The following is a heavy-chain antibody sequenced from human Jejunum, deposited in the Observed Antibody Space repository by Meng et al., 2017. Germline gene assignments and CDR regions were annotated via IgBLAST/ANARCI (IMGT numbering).Heavy chain of an antibody. Sequence: GESLKISCAASGFSVSAYTLHWVRQAPGEGLEWVTFSGNDGSKIQYAESVKGRFTISRDNSKNTVNLEMNSLRVDDTAMYYCARDRPSSVWHDGLDVWGRGTMVTVSS. D-gene: IGHD6-6*01. CDR2: SGNDGSKI. CDR3: ARDRPSSVWHDGLDV. J-gene: IGHJ3*01. V-gene: IGHV3-30*04. CDR1: GFSVSAYT.